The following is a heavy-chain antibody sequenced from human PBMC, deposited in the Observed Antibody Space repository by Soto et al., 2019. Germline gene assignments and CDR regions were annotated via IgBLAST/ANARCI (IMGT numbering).Heavy chain of an antibody. CDR2: ISPSSSTI. V-gene: IGHV3-48*01. J-gene: IGHJ3*01. Sequence: LRLSCAASGFTFSNYGMNWVRQAPEKGLEWVSYISPSSSTIYYADSVKGRFTISRENAMNSLYLQMNSLRAEDTAIYYCARAYSSSSGKNAFDFWGQGTMVTVSS. CDR1: GFTFSNYG. CDR3: ARAYSSSSGKNAFDF. D-gene: IGHD6-13*01.